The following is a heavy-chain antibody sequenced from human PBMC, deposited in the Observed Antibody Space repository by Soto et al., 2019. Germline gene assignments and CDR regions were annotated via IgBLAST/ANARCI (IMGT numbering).Heavy chain of an antibody. CDR3: ARGGYSSGWYYYYGMDV. V-gene: IGHV3-74*01. Sequence: PGGSLRLSCAASGFTFSRNWMHWVRQAPGKGLVWVSRINSDGSSTSYADSVKGRFTISRDNAKNTLYLQMNSLRVEDTAAYYCARGGYSSGWYYYYGMDVWGQGTTVTVSS. J-gene: IGHJ6*02. CDR2: INSDGSST. CDR1: GFTFSRNW. D-gene: IGHD6-19*01.